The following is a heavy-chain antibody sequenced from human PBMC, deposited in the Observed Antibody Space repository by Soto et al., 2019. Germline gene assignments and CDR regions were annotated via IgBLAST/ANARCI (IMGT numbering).Heavy chain of an antibody. J-gene: IGHJ6*02. Sequence: EVQVLESGGGLVQPGGSLRLSCVASGLTFTKYAMSWVRQAPGKGLEWVSSISSRGDTKDYTDSVKGRFTISRDNSKNTLYLQMNSLRVDDAAVYYCAGRRRSGAPGGMDVWGQGTTVTVPS. CDR2: ISSRGDTK. D-gene: IGHD6-19*01. CDR1: GLTFTKYA. V-gene: IGHV3-23*01. CDR3: AGRRRSGAPGGMDV.